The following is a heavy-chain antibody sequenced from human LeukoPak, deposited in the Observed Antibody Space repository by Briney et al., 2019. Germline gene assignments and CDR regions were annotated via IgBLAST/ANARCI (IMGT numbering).Heavy chain of an antibody. J-gene: IGHJ5*02. CDR2: IFPGDSDT. CDR3: ARSGELSLGWFDP. Sequence: GESLKISCKGSGYSFSDYWIGWVRQMPGKGLEWLGIIFPGDSDTKYSPSFQGQVTISVDKSISTAYLQWSSLKASDSALYYCARSGELSLGWFDPWGQGTLVTVSS. CDR1: GYSFSDYW. D-gene: IGHD3-16*02. V-gene: IGHV5-51*01.